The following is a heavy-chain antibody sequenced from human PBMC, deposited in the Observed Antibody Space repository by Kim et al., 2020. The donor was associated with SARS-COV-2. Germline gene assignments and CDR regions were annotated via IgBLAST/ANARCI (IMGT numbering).Heavy chain of an antibody. CDR3: RSDIVVVVAATKDY. CDR1: GFTFSSYA. V-gene: IGHV3-23*01. Sequence: GGSLRLSCAASGFTFSSYAMSWVRQAPGKGLEWVSAISGSGGSTYYADSVKGRFTISRDNSKNTLYLQMNSLRAEDTAVYYCRSDIVVVVAATKDYWGQGTLVTVSS. D-gene: IGHD2-15*01. J-gene: IGHJ4*02. CDR2: ISGSGGST.